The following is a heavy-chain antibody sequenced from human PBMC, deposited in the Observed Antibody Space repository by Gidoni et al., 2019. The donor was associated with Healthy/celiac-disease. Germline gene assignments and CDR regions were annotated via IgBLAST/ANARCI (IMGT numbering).Heavy chain of an antibody. CDR2: ISYDGSNK. CDR1: GFTFSSYC. V-gene: IGHV3-30*18. CDR3: AKLYDYGDPLTRKGAFDI. D-gene: IGHD4-17*01. J-gene: IGHJ3*02. Sequence: QVQLVESGGGVVQPGRSLRLSCAASGFTFSSYCMHWVRQAPGKGLEWVAVISYDGSNKYYADSVKGRFTISRDNSKNTLYLQMNSLRAEDTAVYYCAKLYDYGDPLTRKGAFDIWGQGTMVTVSS.